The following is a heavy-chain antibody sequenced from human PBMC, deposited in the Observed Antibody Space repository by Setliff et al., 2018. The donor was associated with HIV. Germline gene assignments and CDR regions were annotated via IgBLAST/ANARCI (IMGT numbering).Heavy chain of an antibody. CDR3: ARGEASSKYLDP. Sequence: KTSETLSLTCAVSGGSMRSSGYSWTWIRQAPGKGLEWVGYIYYNGNAYYNPSLKSRVTISVDRSKNQFSLKLNSVTAADTAVYYCARGEASSKYLDPWGQGTLVTVSS. CDR2: IYYNGNA. D-gene: IGHD2-2*01. CDR1: GGSMRSSGYS. V-gene: IGHV4-30-2*01. J-gene: IGHJ5*02.